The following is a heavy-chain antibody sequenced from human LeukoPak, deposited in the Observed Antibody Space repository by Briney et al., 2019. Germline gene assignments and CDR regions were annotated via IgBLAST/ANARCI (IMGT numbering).Heavy chain of an antibody. CDR3: ARVPSQWLVRGRGTFDY. CDR2: PSGGST. V-gene: IGHV1-46*01. Sequence: PSGGSTSYAQKFQGRVTMTRDTSTSTVYMELSSLRSEDTAVYYCARVPSQWLVRGRGTFDYWGQGTLVTVSS. D-gene: IGHD6-19*01. J-gene: IGHJ4*02.